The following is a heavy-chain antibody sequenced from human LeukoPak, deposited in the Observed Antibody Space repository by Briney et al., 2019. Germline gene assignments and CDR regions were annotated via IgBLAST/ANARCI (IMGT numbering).Heavy chain of an antibody. J-gene: IGHJ5*02. V-gene: IGHV5-51*01. CDR1: GYRFTSYW. CDR2: IYPGDSDT. CDR3: ARRSTMVRGSYDP. Sequence: VESLKIPCKGSGYRFTSYWIGWVRQMPGKGLEWMGIIYPGDSDTRYSPSFQGQVTISADKSISTAYLQWSSLKASDTAMYYCARRSTMVRGSYDPWGQGTLVTVSS. D-gene: IGHD3-10*01.